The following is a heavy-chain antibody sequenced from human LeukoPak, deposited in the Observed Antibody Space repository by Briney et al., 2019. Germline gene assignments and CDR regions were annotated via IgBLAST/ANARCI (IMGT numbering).Heavy chain of an antibody. CDR3: ARDCSGGDCPDYYFDY. V-gene: IGHV3-7*01. CDR2: VNRDGSET. J-gene: IGHJ4*02. CDR1: GFTLSNHW. Sequence: GGSLRLSCAASGFTLSNHWMTWVRQVPGRGPEWVANVNRDGSETYYLDSVKGRFTISRDNSKNTLYLQINSLRVEDTAVYYCARDCSGGDCPDYYFDYWGRGTLVTVSS. D-gene: IGHD2-21*02.